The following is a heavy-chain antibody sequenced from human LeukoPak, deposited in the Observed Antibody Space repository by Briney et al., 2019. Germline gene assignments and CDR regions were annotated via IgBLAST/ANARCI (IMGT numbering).Heavy chain of an antibody. Sequence: PEGSLRLSCAASGFTFSRYAMGWVRQAPGKGLEWVSTVNENGRRTYYADSVKGRFTMSRDNSRSTLYLQMNSLRAEDTAIYYCAKEGRPNSGGGFFDYWGQGTRVTVSS. V-gene: IGHV3-23*01. CDR2: VNENGRRT. J-gene: IGHJ4*02. CDR1: GFTFSRYA. D-gene: IGHD5-12*01. CDR3: AKEGRPNSGGGFFDY.